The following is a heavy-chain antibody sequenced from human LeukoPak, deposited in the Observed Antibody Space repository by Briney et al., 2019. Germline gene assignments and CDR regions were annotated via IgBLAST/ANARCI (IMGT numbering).Heavy chain of an antibody. J-gene: IGHJ4*02. CDR2: IYYSGST. D-gene: IGHD7-27*01. Sequence: PSETLSLTCAVSGGSTNTGTYYWGWIRQPPGKGLEWIGSIYYSGSTYSSSSLKSRVNISVDTSMNQFSLKVRSLTAADTAVYYCATRNWDHGHFDYWGQGTLVTVSS. V-gene: IGHV4-39*01. CDR3: ATRNWDHGHFDY. CDR1: GGSTNTGTYY.